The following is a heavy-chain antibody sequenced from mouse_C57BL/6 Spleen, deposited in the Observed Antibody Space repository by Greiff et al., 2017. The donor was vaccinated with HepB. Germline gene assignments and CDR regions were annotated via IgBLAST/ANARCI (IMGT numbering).Heavy chain of an antibody. CDR1: GYSFTSYY. J-gene: IGHJ4*01. D-gene: IGHD1-1*01. CDR3: ALYYGSRKGYYYAMDY. Sequence: VQLQQSGPELVKPGASVKISCKASGYSFTSYYIHWVKQRPGQGLEWIGWIYPGSGNTKYNEKFKGKATLTADTSSSTAYMQLSSLTSEDSAVYYCALYYGSRKGYYYAMDYWGQGTSVTVSS. CDR2: IYPGSGNT. V-gene: IGHV1-66*01.